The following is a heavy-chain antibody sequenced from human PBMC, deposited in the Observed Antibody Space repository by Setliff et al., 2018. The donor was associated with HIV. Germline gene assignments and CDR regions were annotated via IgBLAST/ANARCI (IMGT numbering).Heavy chain of an antibody. J-gene: IGHJ5*02. Sequence: GASVKVSCKASGYTFSDYGVTWMRQAPGQGLEWVGWISAYTGNANYTQKLQGRITMTTDTYTGTAYMELRSLRSDDTAVYYCATDVGVVTAHNWFDPWGQGTLVTVSS. D-gene: IGHD2-21*02. V-gene: IGHV1-18*01. CDR1: GYTFSDYG. CDR2: ISAYTGNA. CDR3: ATDVGVVTAHNWFDP.